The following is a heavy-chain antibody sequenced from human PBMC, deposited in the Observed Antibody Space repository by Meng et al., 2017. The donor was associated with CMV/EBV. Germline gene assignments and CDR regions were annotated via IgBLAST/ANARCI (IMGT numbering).Heavy chain of an antibody. CDR1: GVTFSSYA. J-gene: IGHJ4*02. CDR3: ARNQPSRGWSHEDY. V-gene: IGHV1-69*01. D-gene: IGHD2-15*01. CDR2: VIPIFGTA. Sequence: VDRVDAGAGVSKPALSARLSRKSPGVTFSSYAIHGVRQAPGQGLEWMGGVIPIFGTANYAQKFQGRVTITADESTSTAYMELSSLRSEDTAVYYCARNQPSRGWSHEDYWGQGTLVTVSS.